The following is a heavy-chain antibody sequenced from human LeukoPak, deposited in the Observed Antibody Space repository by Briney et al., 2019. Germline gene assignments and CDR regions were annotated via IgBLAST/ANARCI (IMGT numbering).Heavy chain of an antibody. CDR1: GGSLSSYY. D-gene: IGHD2-15*01. V-gene: IGHV4-59*08. J-gene: IGHJ6*02. Sequence: SETLSLTCTVSGGSLSSYYWSWIRQPPGKGLEWIGYIYYSGSTNYNPSLKSRVTISVDTSKNQFSLKLSSGTAADTAVYYCARHPGGVVGASFYYGMDVWGQGTTVTVSS. CDR2: IYYSGST. CDR3: ARHPGGVVGASFYYGMDV.